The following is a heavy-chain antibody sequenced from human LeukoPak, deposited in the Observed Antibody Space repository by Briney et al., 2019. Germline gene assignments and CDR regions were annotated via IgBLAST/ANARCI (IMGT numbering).Heavy chain of an antibody. CDR1: GGSISSSSYY. V-gene: IGHV4-39*01. J-gene: IGHJ4*02. CDR3: ARHTPYYYYDSSGSGTDFDY. D-gene: IGHD3-22*01. CDR2: IYYSGST. Sequence: SETLSLTCTVSGGSISSSSYYWGWIRQPPGKGLEWIGSIYYSGSTYYNPSLKSRVTISVDTSKNQFSLKLSSVTAADTAVYCCARHTPYYYYDSSGSGTDFDYWGQGTLVTVSS.